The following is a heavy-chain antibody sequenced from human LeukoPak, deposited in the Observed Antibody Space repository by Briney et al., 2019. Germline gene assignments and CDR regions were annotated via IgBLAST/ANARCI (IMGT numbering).Heavy chain of an antibody. CDR3: ARDIGYTVTAYFFDY. J-gene: IGHJ4*02. V-gene: IGHV1-18*01. CDR2: ISSNNGNT. D-gene: IGHD4-17*01. CDR1: GYTFINYG. Sequence: ASVKVSCKASGYTFINYGISWVRQAPGQGLEWMGWISSNNGNTHYAQKVQGRVTVTTDTSTSTAYMELRSLRSDDTAAYYCARDIGYTVTAYFFDYWGQGTLVTVSS.